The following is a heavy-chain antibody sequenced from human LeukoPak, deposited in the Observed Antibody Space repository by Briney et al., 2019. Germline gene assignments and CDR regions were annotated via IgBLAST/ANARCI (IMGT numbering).Heavy chain of an antibody. J-gene: IGHJ4*02. Sequence: PGGSLRLSCAASGFTFSSYSMNWVRQAPGKGLEWVSSISSSSSYIYYADSVKGRFTISRDNAKNSLYLQMNSLRAEDTAVYYCARRVGATVPFDYWGQGTLVTVSS. V-gene: IGHV3-21*04. D-gene: IGHD1-26*01. CDR3: ARRVGATVPFDY. CDR2: ISSSSSYI. CDR1: GFTFSSYS.